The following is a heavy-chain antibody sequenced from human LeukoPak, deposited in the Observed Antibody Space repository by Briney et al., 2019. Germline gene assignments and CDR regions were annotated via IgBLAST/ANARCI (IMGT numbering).Heavy chain of an antibody. D-gene: IGHD1-26*01. V-gene: IGHV4-39*07. Sequence: SETLSLTCTVSGGSISSSSYYWGWIRQPPGKGLEWIGSIYYSGSTYYNPSLKSRVTISVDTSKNQFSLKLSSVTAADTAVYYCVKVPIDRGGSSGYFDYWGQGTLVTVSS. CDR3: VKVPIDRGGSSGYFDY. CDR1: GGSISSSSYY. CDR2: IYYSGST. J-gene: IGHJ4*02.